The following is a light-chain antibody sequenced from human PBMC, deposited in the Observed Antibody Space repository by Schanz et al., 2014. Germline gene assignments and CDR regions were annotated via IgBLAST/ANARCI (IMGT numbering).Light chain of an antibody. CDR3: QQRTNWQYT. CDR1: QSVTSSY. CDR2: GAS. V-gene: IGKV3D-20*02. Sequence: EIVLTQSPGTLSLSPGERATLSCRASQSVTSSYLAWYQQKPGQAPRLLIYGASNRATGIPARFSGSGSGTDFTLTISSLEPEDFAVYYCQQRTNWQYTFGQGTKLEIK. J-gene: IGKJ2*01.